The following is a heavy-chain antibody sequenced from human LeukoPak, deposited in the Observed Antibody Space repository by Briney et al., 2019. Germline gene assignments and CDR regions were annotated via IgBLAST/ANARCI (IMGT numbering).Heavy chain of an antibody. CDR2: LYSGGAT. J-gene: IGHJ4*02. D-gene: IGHD6-13*01. Sequence: PGGSLRLSCAASGFTVSSNYMSGVRQPAGKGLEWVSVLYSGGATFYADSVKGRFTISRDTSKNTLYLQMNDLRADDTAVYYCTKLKVWYGEGSFDYWGQGTLVTVSS. V-gene: IGHV3-53*01. CDR3: TKLKVWYGEGSFDY. CDR1: GFTVSSNY.